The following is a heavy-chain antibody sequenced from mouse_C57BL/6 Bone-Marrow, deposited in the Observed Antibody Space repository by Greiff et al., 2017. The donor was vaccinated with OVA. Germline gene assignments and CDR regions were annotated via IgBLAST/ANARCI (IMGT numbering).Heavy chain of an antibody. CDR1: GFTFSSYT. V-gene: IGHV5-9*01. Sequence: EVMLVESGGGLVKPGGSLKLSCAASGFTFSSYTMSWVRQTPEKRLEWVATISGGGGNTYYPDSVKGRFTISRDNAKNTLYLQMSSLRSEDTALYYCARRLDYYYGSSWYFDVWGTGTTVTVSS. CDR3: ARRLDYYYGSSWYFDV. CDR2: ISGGGGNT. D-gene: IGHD1-1*01. J-gene: IGHJ1*03.